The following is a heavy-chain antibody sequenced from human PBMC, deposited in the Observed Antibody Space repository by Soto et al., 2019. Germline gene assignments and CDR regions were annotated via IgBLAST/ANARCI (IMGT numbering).Heavy chain of an antibody. CDR3: ARQRGPQSHKYYFDY. V-gene: IGHV4-39*01. J-gene: IGHJ4*02. D-gene: IGHD3-10*01. CDR2: IFYSGST. Sequence: SETLSLTCTVSGGSISSSSYYWGWIRQPPGKGLEWIGSIFYSGSTYYNPSLKSRVTISVDTSKNQFSLKLSSVTAADTAVYYCARQRGPQSHKYYFDYWGQGTLVTVSS. CDR1: GGSISSSSYY.